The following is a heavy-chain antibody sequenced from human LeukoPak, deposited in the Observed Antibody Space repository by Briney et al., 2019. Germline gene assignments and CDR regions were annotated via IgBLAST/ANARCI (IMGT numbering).Heavy chain of an antibody. CDR2: INHSGST. J-gene: IGHJ5*02. Sequence: SETYPSPALSSGSFSGYYWSWIRQPPGKGLEWIGEINHSGSTNYNPSLKSRVTISVDTSKNQFSLKLSSVTAADTAVYYCARKRHDYVWGSYRSNWFDPWGQGTLVTVSS. D-gene: IGHD3-16*02. CDR3: ARKRHDYVWGSYRSNWFDP. CDR1: GSFSGYY. V-gene: IGHV4-34*01.